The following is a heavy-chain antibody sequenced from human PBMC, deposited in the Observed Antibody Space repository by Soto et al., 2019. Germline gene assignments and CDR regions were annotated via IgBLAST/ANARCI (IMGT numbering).Heavy chain of an antibody. J-gene: IGHJ6*02. V-gene: IGHV1-18*01. Sequence: ASVNVSCKXSGATFSSYAISWVRQAPGQGLEWMGWISAYNGNTNYAQKLQGRVTMTTDTSTSTAYMELRSLRSDDTAVYYCARGGRGCSSTSCYPYYYGMDVWGQGTTVTVSS. CDR3: ARGGRGCSSTSCYPYYYGMDV. CDR1: GATFSSYA. CDR2: ISAYNGNT. D-gene: IGHD2-2*01.